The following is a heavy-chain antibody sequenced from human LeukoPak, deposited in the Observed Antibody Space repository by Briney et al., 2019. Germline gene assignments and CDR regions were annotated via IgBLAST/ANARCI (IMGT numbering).Heavy chain of an antibody. Sequence: SGTLSLTCAVSGDSLSSSYWWSWIRQPPGKGLEWIGEINHSGSTNYNPSLKSRVTISVDTSKNQFSLKLSSVTAADTAVYYCARGREWVRFAGRNWFDPWGQGTLVTVSS. V-gene: IGHV4-4*02. D-gene: IGHD5-12*01. J-gene: IGHJ5*02. CDR3: ARGREWVRFAGRNWFDP. CDR1: GDSLSSSYW. CDR2: INHSGST.